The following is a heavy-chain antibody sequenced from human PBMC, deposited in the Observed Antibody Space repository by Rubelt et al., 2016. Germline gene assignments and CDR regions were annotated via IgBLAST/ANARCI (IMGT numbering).Heavy chain of an antibody. CDR1: GGSISSSSYY. V-gene: IGHV4-39*01. CDR3: ARLSSGWYYFDY. J-gene: IGHJ4*02. Sequence: QLQLQESGPGLVKPSETLSLTCTVSGGSISSSSYYWGWIRQPPGKGLEWIGSIYYSGSTYYTPSLKSRVTISVATSKNHFSLKLSSVTAADTAVYYCARLSSGWYYFDYWGQGTLVTVSS. CDR2: IYYSGST. D-gene: IGHD6-19*01.